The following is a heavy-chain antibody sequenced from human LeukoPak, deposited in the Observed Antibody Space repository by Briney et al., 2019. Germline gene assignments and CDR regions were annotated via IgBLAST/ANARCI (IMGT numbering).Heavy chain of an antibody. CDR3: ARELRYDNSDSGAF. CDR2: IYYSGST. D-gene: IGHD3-22*01. J-gene: IGHJ3*01. Sequence: SETLSLTCTVSGGSISSGGYYWSWIRQHPGKGLEWIGYIYYSGSTYYNPSLKSRVTISVDTSKNQFSLKLTSVTAADTALYYCARELRYDNSDSGAFWGQGTVVTVSS. V-gene: IGHV4-31*03. CDR1: GGSISSGGYY.